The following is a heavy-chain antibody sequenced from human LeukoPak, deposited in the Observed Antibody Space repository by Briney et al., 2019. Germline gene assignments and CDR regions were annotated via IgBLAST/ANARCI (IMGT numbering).Heavy chain of an antibody. CDR2: IAGSAESI. J-gene: IGHJ6*04. Sequence: PGGSLRLSCVASGFPFSTYEMTWVRQAPGKGLEWVSYIAGSAESIYYADSVKGRFIISRDNAKNSLHLEMKSLRAEDTALYYCAELGITMIGGVWGKGTTVTISS. CDR3: AELGITMIGGV. D-gene: IGHD3-10*02. V-gene: IGHV3-48*03. CDR1: GFPFSTYE.